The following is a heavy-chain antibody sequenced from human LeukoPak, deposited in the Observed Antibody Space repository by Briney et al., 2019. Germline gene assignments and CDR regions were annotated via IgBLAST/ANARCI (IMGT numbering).Heavy chain of an antibody. CDR1: GGTFSSYA. CDR3: ARDQGQMYSSSYFDY. D-gene: IGHD6-13*01. V-gene: IGHV1-69*05. J-gene: IGHJ4*02. Sequence: SVKVSCKASGGTFSSYAISWVRQAPGQGLEWMGRIIPIFGTANYAQKFQGRVTITTDESTSTAYMELSSLRSEDTAVYYCARDQGQMYSSSYFDYWGQGTLVAVSS. CDR2: IIPIFGTA.